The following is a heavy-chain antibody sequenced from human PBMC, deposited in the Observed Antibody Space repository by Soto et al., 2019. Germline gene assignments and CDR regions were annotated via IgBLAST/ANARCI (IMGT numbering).Heavy chain of an antibody. V-gene: IGHV3-23*01. D-gene: IGHD3-10*01. Sequence: EVQLLESGGDLVQPGGSLRLSCAASGFTFSTYAMSWVRQAPGKGLEWVSTISSSGGNTYYTDSVKGRFTISRDNSKNTLYLQMNSLRAEDPAIYYCAKRPTSTGFGDPFDIWGQGTMVTVSS. CDR3: AKRPTSTGFGDPFDI. CDR2: ISSSGGNT. CDR1: GFTFSTYA. J-gene: IGHJ3*02.